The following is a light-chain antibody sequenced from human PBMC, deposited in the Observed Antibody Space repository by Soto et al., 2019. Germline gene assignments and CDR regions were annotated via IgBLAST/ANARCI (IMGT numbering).Light chain of an antibody. J-gene: IGKJ1*01. V-gene: IGKV3-20*01. CDR2: GTS. CDR1: QSVSSSS. Sequence: EIVLAQSPGTLSLSPGERATLSCRASQSVSSSSLAWYQQKPGQAPRLLIYGTSSRATDIPDTFSGSGSGTDFTLTISRLEPEDFAVYYCQHYGSSTRTFGQGTKVEIK. CDR3: QHYGSSTRT.